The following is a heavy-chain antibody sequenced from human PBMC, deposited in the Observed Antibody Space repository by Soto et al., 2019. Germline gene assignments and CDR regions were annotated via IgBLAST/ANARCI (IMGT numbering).Heavy chain of an antibody. D-gene: IGHD4-17*01. CDR1: GGSISSYY. CDR3: ARLYGVYFDY. Sequence: QVQLQESGPGLVKPSETLSLTCTVSGGSISSYYWSWIRQPPGKGLEWIGYIYYSGSTNYNPSLRSRVTISVDTSKNQFSRKLSSVTAADTAVYYCARLYGVYFDYWGQGTLVTVSS. J-gene: IGHJ4*02. V-gene: IGHV4-59*08. CDR2: IYYSGST.